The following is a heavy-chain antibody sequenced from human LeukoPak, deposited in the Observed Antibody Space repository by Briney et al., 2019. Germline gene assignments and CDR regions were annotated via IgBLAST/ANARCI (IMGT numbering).Heavy chain of an antibody. CDR1: GFTFSDYY. Sequence: GGSLTLSCAASGFTFSDYYMSWIRQAPGKGLEWVSYISDSSSYTNYADSVKGRFTISRDNARSSVYLQMNSLRAEDTAVYYCARAGDTMVTTGNLDYWGQGTLVTVSS. J-gene: IGHJ4*02. V-gene: IGHV3-11*05. CDR2: ISDSSSYT. D-gene: IGHD4-17*01. CDR3: ARAGDTMVTTGNLDY.